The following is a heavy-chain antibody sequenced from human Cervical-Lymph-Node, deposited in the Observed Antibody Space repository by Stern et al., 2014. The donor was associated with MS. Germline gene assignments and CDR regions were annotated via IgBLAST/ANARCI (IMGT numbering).Heavy chain of an antibody. D-gene: IGHD5-24*01. V-gene: IGHV4-61*01. CDR3: ARERGDGYNFVDY. J-gene: IGHJ4*02. CDR1: GGTVSSGSYY. Sequence: VQLVESGPGLAKPSETLSLSCSVSGGTVSSGSYYWNWIRQPPGKGPEWIGYIYYSGRTDYNPSFKSRVTISVDTSKNQFSLKLRSVTAADTALYYCARERGDGYNFVDYWGQGILVTVSS. CDR2: IYYSGRT.